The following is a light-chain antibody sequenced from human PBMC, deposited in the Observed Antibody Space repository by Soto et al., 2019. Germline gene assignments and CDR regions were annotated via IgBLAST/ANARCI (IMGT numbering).Light chain of an antibody. J-gene: IGLJ2*01. CDR3: SSYAGSTL. V-gene: IGLV2-8*01. CDR2: EVS. CDR1: SSDVGGYNY. Sequence: QSALTQPPSASGSPGQSVTISCTGTSSDVGGYNYVSWYQQHPGKAPKLMIYEVSKRPSGVPDRFSGSKSGNTASLTVSGLQAEDEADYYCSSYAGSTLFGGGTKPTVL.